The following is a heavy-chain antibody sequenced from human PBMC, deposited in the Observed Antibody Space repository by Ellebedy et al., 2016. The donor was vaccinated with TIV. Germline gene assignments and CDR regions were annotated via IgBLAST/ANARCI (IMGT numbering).Heavy chain of an antibody. CDR1: GFTFSNYD. D-gene: IGHD3-10*01. Sequence: GESLKISCSASGFTFSNYDMHWVRQSTGKGLEWVSAITTAAEAFYPGSVKGRFTISRDDAKSSLYLQMDSLRAGDTAVHYCARARSGSSWFDPWGQGTLVTVSS. V-gene: IGHV3-13*01. CDR3: ARARSGSSWFDP. CDR2: ITTAAEA. J-gene: IGHJ5*02.